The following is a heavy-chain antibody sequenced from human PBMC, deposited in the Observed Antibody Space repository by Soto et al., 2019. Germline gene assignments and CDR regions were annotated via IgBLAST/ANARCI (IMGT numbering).Heavy chain of an antibody. D-gene: IGHD3-3*01. J-gene: IGHJ6*03. CDR3: SRARYDFWSGYTYYYYYMYG. Sequence: ASVKVSCTASGYTFTSSDINWVRQATGQRLEKKGWMNPNSGNTGYAQKFQGRVTMTRNTSISTAYMELSSLRSEDTAVYYFSRARYDFWSGYTYYYYYMYGWGKGTTVTVSS. V-gene: IGHV1-8*01. CDR2: MNPNSGNT. CDR1: GYTFTSSD.